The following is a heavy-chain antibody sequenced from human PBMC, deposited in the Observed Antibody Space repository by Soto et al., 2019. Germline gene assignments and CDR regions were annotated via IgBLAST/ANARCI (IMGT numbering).Heavy chain of an antibody. CDR3: ARAQWFGESTSYGMDV. D-gene: IGHD3-10*01. CDR1: GGSISSYY. V-gene: IGHV4-59*01. J-gene: IGHJ6*02. Sequence: PSETLSLTCTVSGGSISSYYWSWIRQPPGKGLEWIGYIYYSGSTNYNPSLKSRVTISVDTSKNQFSLKLSSVTAADTAVYYCARAQWFGESTSYGMDVWGQGTLVTVSS. CDR2: IYYSGST.